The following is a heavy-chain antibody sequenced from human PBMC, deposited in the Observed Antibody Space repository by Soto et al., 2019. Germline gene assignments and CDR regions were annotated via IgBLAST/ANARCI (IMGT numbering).Heavy chain of an antibody. J-gene: IGHJ4*02. CDR2: INPLSGDT. Sequence: QVQLVQSGAEVKKPGASVKVSCKASGYTFTGYYMHWVRQAPGQAPEWMGWINPLSGDTNYAQKFQGRVTMTRDTSISTAYMDLSRLRSDDTAVYYCARQQDRGIIAAGFDYWGQGTLVTVSS. D-gene: IGHD6-13*01. CDR1: GYTFTGYY. V-gene: IGHV1-2*02. CDR3: ARQQDRGIIAAGFDY.